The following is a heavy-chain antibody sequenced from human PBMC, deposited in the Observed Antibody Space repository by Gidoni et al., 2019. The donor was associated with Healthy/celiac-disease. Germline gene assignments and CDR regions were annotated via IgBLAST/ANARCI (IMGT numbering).Heavy chain of an antibody. CDR1: GFTFSSYA. J-gene: IGHJ4*02. CDR3: AKGGTMIVVVEGYFDY. V-gene: IGHV3-23*01. Sequence: EVQLLESGGGLVQPGGSLRLSCAASGFTFSSYAMSWVRQAPGKGLEWVSASRGSGGRTYYADSVKGRFTISRDNSKNTLYLQMNSLRAEDTAVYYCAKGGTMIVVVEGYFDYWGQGTLVTVSS. D-gene: IGHD3-22*01. CDR2: SRGSGGRT.